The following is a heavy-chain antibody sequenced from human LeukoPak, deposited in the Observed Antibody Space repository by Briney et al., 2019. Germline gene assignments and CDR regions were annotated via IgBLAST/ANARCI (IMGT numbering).Heavy chain of an antibody. CDR1: GYTFTSYY. V-gene: IGHV1-46*01. D-gene: IGHD3-22*01. J-gene: IGHJ3*02. CDR2: INPSGGST. CDR3: ARETYYYDSSGYRPPNGDAFDI. Sequence: GASVKVSCKASGYTFTSYYMHWVRQAPGQGLEWMGIINPSGGSTSYAQKFQGRVTMTRDTSTSTVYMELSSLRSEDTAVYYRARETYYYDSSGYRPPNGDAFDIWGQGTMVTVSS.